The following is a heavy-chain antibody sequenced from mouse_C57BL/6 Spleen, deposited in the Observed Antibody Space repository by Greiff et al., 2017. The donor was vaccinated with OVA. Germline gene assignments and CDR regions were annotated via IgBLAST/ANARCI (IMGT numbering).Heavy chain of an antibody. J-gene: IGHJ4*01. CDR3: AKDITTVGYAMDY. Sequence: VKLMESGPGLVQPSQSLSITCTVSGFSLTSYGVHWVRQSPGKGLEWLGVIWRGGSTDYNAAFMSRLSITKDNSKSQVFFKMNSLQADDTAIYYCAKDITTVGYAMDYWGQGTSVTVSS. CDR1: GFSLTSYG. V-gene: IGHV2-5*01. D-gene: IGHD1-1*01. CDR2: IWRGGST.